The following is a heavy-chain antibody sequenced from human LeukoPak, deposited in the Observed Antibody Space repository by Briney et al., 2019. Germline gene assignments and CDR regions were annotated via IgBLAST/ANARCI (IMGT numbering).Heavy chain of an antibody. CDR2: IKSKTDGGTT. D-gene: IGHD1-26*01. CDR3: TTDKVGRPSGSYFPISYNWFDP. Sequence: GGSLRLSCAASGFTFSNAWMSWVRQAPGKGLEWVGRIKSKTDGGTTDYAAPVKGRFTISRDDSKNTLYLQMNSLKTEDTAVYYCTTDKVGRPSGSYFPISYNWFDPWGQGTLVTVSS. CDR1: GFTFSNAW. V-gene: IGHV3-15*01. J-gene: IGHJ5*02.